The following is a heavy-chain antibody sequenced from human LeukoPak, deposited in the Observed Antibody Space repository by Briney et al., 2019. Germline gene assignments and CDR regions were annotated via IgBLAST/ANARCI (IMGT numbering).Heavy chain of an antibody. CDR2: MSADSATT. V-gene: IGHV3-23*01. J-gene: IGHJ3*02. CDR1: GFNFGSYS. D-gene: IGHD3-22*01. Sequence: QSGGSLRLSCAASGFNFGSYSMTWVRQAPGKGLEWVSVMSADSATTFYADSVKGRFTISRDNAKNSLYLQMNSLRAEDTAVYYCARDHHRRLYDSQARDTFDIWGQGTLVTVSS. CDR3: ARDHHRRLYDSQARDTFDI.